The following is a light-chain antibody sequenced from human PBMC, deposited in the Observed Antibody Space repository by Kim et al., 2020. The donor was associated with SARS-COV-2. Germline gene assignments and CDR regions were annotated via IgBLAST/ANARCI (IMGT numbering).Light chain of an antibody. CDR1: SRYVGTYDL. J-gene: IGLJ3*02. Sequence: SITISRGGYSRYVGTYDLVSWYQHHPGKAPKLLIYDVTKRPSGVSDRFSGSKSGNTASLTIYGLKSEDEALYHCRLSTASSTVVLFGGGTQLTVL. CDR3: RLSTASSTVVL. V-gene: IGLV2-14*02. CDR2: DVT.